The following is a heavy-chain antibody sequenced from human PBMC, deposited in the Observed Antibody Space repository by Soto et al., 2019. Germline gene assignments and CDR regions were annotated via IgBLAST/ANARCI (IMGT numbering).Heavy chain of an antibody. J-gene: IGHJ5*02. Sequence: ASVKVSCKASGYTFTNNDVTWVRQATGQGLEWMGWMNPVSGDTEYAQKFQGRVTMTRHISIATDYMELSSLRSEDTAIYYCARMASFGSLNWFDPWGQGTLVTVSS. D-gene: IGHD5-18*01. CDR3: ARMASFGSLNWFDP. CDR2: MNPVSGDT. V-gene: IGHV1-8*01. CDR1: GYTFTNND.